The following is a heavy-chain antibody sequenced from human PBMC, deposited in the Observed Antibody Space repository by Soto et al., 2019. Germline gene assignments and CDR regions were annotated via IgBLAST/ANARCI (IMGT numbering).Heavy chain of an antibody. CDR1: GFTFSSYG. Sequence: GGSLRLSCAASGFTFSSYGMHWVRQAPGKGLEWVAVISYDGSNKYYADSVKGRFTISRDNSKNTLYLQMNSLRAEDTAVYYCAKDDVRAPPDIVVVPAAYETEAGFDYWGQGTLVTVSS. D-gene: IGHD2-2*01. V-gene: IGHV3-30*18. J-gene: IGHJ4*02. CDR2: ISYDGSNK. CDR3: AKDDVRAPPDIVVVPAAYETEAGFDY.